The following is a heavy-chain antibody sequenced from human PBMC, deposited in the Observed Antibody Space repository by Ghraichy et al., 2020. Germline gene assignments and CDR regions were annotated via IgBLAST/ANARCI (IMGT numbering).Heavy chain of an antibody. D-gene: IGHD2-21*02. CDR3: ARGVVTADF. Sequence: GESLRLSCAASGFTFSSYSMNWLRQAPGKGLEWVSYISGGSLTIYYADSVKGRFTISRDNANNSLYLQMNSLRHEDTAVYYCARGVVTADFWGQGTLVTVSS. CDR2: ISGGSLTI. CDR1: GFTFSSYS. V-gene: IGHV3-48*02. J-gene: IGHJ4*02.